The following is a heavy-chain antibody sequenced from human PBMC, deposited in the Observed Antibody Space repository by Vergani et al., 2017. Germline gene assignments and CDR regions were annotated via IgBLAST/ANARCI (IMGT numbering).Heavy chain of an antibody. CDR1: GGSMSGYY. V-gene: IGHV4-59*01. CDR2: MYHSGST. CDR3: GRVADFYGLGSRLLDL. Sequence: QVRLQESGPGLVKPSETLSLTCSVSGGSMSGYYWSWIRQPPGKELEWIGYMYHSGSTNYNPSLETRVTISGYTSKNQFSLKLNSVTAADTAVYFGGRVADFYGLGSRLLDLWGQGALVTVYS. J-gene: IGHJ5*02. D-gene: IGHD3-10*01.